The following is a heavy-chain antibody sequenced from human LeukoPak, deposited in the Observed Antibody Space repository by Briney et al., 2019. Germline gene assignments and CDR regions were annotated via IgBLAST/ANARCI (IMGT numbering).Heavy chain of an antibody. V-gene: IGHV3-30*02. CDR2: IRYDGSNK. CDR1: GFTFSSYG. J-gene: IGHJ6*02. Sequence: PGGSLRLSCAASGFTFSSYGMHWVRQAPGKGLEWVAFIRYDGSNKYYADSVEGRFTVSRDNSKNTLYLQMNNLRADDTALYYCAKAYGSGSNLRLYGLDVWGQGTTVTVSS. CDR3: AKAYGSGSNLRLYGLDV. D-gene: IGHD3-10*01.